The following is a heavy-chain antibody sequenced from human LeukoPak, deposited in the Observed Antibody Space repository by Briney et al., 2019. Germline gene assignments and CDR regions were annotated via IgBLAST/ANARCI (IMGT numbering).Heavy chain of an antibody. V-gene: IGHV3-15*01. CDR3: TTDWTYYYDSSGYYHFDY. CDR1: GFTFSNAW. D-gene: IGHD3-22*01. Sequence: PGGSLRLSCAASGFTFSNAWMSWVRQAPGKELEWVGRIKSKTDGGTTDYAAPVKGRFTISRDDSKNTLYLQMNSLKTEDTAVYYCTTDWTYYYDSSGYYHFDYWGQGTLVTVSS. CDR2: IKSKTDGGTT. J-gene: IGHJ4*02.